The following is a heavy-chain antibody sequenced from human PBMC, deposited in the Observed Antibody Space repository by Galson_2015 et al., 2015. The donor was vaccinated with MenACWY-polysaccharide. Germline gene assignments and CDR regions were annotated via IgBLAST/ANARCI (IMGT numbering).Heavy chain of an antibody. CDR2: IHESGTT. CDR3: ARVQRGAVFGTVSFLDFDMGD. V-gene: IGHV4-4*02. Sequence: SETLSLTCTVSGASFNSDYWWTWVLQPPGKALEWIGDIHESGTTTYKSSLRSRASISVNPSITQYSLRLTSVTAADTAVYYCARVQRGAVFGTVSFLDFDMGDGGPGTTVIV. D-gene: IGHD3-3*01. CDR1: GASFNSDYW. J-gene: IGHJ6*02.